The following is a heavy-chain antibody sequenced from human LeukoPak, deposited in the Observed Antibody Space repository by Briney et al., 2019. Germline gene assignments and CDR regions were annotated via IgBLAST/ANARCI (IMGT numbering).Heavy chain of an antibody. CDR1: GGSIISGSYN. V-gene: IGHV4-39*01. CDR2: IYYSGTT. CDR3: ARQPTGFPNWFDP. J-gene: IGHJ5*02. Sequence: TPSETLSLTCTVSGGSIISGSYNWGWIRQPPGKGLEWIGTIYYSGTTYYNPSLKTRVTITVDTSKNEFSLKVNSVTAADTALYYCARQPTGFPNWFDPWGQGTRVTVSS. D-gene: IGHD2-8*02.